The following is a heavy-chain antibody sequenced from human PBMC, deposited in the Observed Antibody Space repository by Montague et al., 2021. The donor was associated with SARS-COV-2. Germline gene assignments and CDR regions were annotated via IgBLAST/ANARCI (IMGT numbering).Heavy chain of an antibody. CDR2: IYYSGST. Sequence: SETLSLTCTVSGSSISSSSYYWGWIHQPPGKGLEWIGSIYYSGSTYSNPSLKSRVTISVDTSKNQFSLKLSSVTAADTAVYYCARHSGRDTIFGVVIIPDAFDIWGQGTMVAVSS. D-gene: IGHD3-3*01. CDR1: GSSISSSSYY. CDR3: ARHSGRDTIFGVVIIPDAFDI. V-gene: IGHV4-39*01. J-gene: IGHJ3*02.